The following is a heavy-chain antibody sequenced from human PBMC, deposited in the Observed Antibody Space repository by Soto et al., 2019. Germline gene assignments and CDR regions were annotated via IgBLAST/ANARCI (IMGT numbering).Heavy chain of an antibody. J-gene: IGHJ3*02. D-gene: IGHD1-1*01. CDR2: LYDLDGT. Sequence: VGSLRLSCEAFGFTVSGKKYVAWVRQAPGKGLEWVSALYDLDGTYYADSVKGRFTTSSDSSRTTVYLQMNSLRPDDTAVYSCATWHLQEHAYDICRQGTMVTVSS. CDR3: ATWHLQEHAYDI. V-gene: IGHV3-53*01. CDR1: GFTVSGKKY.